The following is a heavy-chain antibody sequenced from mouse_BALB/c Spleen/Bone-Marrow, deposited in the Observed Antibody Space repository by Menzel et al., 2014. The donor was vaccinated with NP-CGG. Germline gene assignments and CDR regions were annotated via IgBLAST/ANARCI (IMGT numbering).Heavy chain of an antibody. Sequence: EVQLHQSGPELVKPGASVKISCKASGYSFTGYFMNWVMQSHGKSLEWIGRINPYNGDTFYNQKFKGKATLTVDKSSSTAHMELRSLASEDSAVYYCAREGGYYYGSSPYFDVWGAGTTVTVSS. D-gene: IGHD1-1*01. CDR2: INPYNGDT. V-gene: IGHV1-20*02. CDR1: GYSFTGYF. J-gene: IGHJ1*01. CDR3: AREGGYYYGSSPYFDV.